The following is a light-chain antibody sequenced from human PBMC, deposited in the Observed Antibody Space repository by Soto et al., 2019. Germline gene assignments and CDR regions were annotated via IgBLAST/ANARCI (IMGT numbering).Light chain of an antibody. CDR2: VVI. CDR1: RRDVGSYNL. CDR3: CSYAGYSTDV. Sequence: QSVLTQPASVSGSSGQSITISCTGTRRDVGSYNLVSWHQQNPGKAPKLMIYVVIKRRSRVSNRFSASKSGNTAYLTISGLKAEDEADYSCCSYAGYSTDVCGTGTKVTVL. V-gene: IGLV2-23*02. J-gene: IGLJ1*01.